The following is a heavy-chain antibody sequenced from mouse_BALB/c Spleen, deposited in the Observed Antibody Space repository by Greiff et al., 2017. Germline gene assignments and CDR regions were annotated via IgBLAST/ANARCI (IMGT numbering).Heavy chain of an antibody. Sequence: VQLQQSGAELAKPGASVKMSCKASGYTFTSYWMHWVKQRPGQGLEWIGYINPSTGYTEYNQKFKDKATLTADKSSSTAYMQLSSLTSEDSAVYYCARLLRLHFDYWGPGTTLTVSS. CDR2: INPSTGYT. J-gene: IGHJ2*01. CDR3: ARLLRLHFDY. D-gene: IGHD1-2*01. V-gene: IGHV1-7*01. CDR1: GYTFTSYW.